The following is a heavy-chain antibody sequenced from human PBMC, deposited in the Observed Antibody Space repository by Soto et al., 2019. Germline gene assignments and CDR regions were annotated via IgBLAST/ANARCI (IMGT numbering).Heavy chain of an antibody. CDR1: GFTFSSYN. D-gene: IGHD6-13*01. CDR2: ISSSRSYI. J-gene: IGHJ4*02. V-gene: IGHV3-21*04. CDR3: AKVSSSWYAGYFNL. Sequence: PGGSLRLSCAASGFTFSSYNMNWVRQAPGKGLEWVSSISSSRSYIYYADSVKGRFTVSRDNSMNTLYLQMNTLRAEDTAIYYCAKVSSSWYAGYFNLWGQETLVSVP.